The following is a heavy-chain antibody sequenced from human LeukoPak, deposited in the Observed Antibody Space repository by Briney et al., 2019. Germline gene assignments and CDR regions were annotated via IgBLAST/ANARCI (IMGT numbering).Heavy chain of an antibody. D-gene: IGHD2-2*01. CDR3: AGYCSSTSCYGNDAFDI. CDR1: GYTLTELX. CDR2: XDPEDGET. J-gene: IGHJ3*02. V-gene: IGHV1-24*01. Sequence: XGYTLTELXXXXXRQAPGKGLXXMXGXDPEDGETIYAQKFQGRVTMTEDTSTDTAYMELSSLRSEDTAVYYCAGYCSSTSCYGNDAFDIWGQGTMVTVSS.